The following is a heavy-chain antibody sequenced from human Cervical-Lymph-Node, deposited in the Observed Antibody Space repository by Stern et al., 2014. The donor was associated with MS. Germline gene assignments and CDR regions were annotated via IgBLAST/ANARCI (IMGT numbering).Heavy chain of an antibody. V-gene: IGHV3-33*01. CDR3: ARDRSSGWTSEFEY. D-gene: IGHD6-19*01. CDR2: VWDEGSKT. CDR1: GFTFNNYG. J-gene: IGHJ4*02. Sequence: VQLVESGGGVVQPGGSLRLSCVASGFTFNNYGMHWVRQAPGKGLEWVAVVWDEGSKTYHADSVKGRFTISREDSKKTLYLQMNSLSVEDTAIYYCARDRSSGWTSEFEYWGRGTLVTVSS.